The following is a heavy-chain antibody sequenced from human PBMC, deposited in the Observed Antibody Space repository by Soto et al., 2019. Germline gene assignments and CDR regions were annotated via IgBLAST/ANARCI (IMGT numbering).Heavy chain of an antibody. CDR1: GFTFSNYA. Sequence: EVQLLDSGGGLVQPGGSLRLSCAASGFTFSNYAMTWVRQGPGKGLEWVSGISGSGGRSYYADSVKSRFTISRDNSKSTLCLQMNSLRAEDTAVYYCAKAYFVWSSEQPYYFDYWGQGTLVTVSS. J-gene: IGHJ4*02. CDR3: AKAYFVWSSEQPYYFDY. CDR2: ISGSGGRS. V-gene: IGHV3-23*01. D-gene: IGHD3-16*01.